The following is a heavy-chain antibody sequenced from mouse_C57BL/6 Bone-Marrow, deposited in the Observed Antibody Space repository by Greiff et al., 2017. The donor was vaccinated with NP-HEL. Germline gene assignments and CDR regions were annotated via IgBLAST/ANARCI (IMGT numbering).Heavy chain of an antibody. CDR3: TAAYYYGSSLYWYFDV. CDR1: GFTFSNYW. Sequence: EVKLQESGGGLVQPGGSMKLSCVASGFTFSNYWMNWVRQSPEKGLEWVAQIRLKSDNYATHYAESVKGRFTISRDDSTSSVYLQMNNLRAEDTGIYYCTAAYYYGSSLYWYFDVWGTGTTVTVSS. D-gene: IGHD1-1*01. J-gene: IGHJ1*03. CDR2: IRLKSDNYAT. V-gene: IGHV6-3*01.